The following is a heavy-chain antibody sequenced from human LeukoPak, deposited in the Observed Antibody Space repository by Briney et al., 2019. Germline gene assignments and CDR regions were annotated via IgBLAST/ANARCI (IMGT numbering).Heavy chain of an antibody. CDR2: ISGSGGST. CDR1: GFTFSSYA. V-gene: IGHV3-23*01. Sequence: GSLRLSCAASGFTFSSYAMSWVRQAPGKGLEWVSAISGSGGSTYYADSVKGRFTISRDNSKNTLYLQMNSLRAEDTAVYYCAREVARRYYYDSSGSTRSDYWGQGTLVTVSS. D-gene: IGHD3-22*01. CDR3: AREVARRYYYDSSGSTRSDY. J-gene: IGHJ4*02.